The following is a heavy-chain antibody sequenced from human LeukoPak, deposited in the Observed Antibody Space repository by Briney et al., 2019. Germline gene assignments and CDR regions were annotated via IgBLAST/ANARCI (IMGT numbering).Heavy chain of an antibody. J-gene: IGHJ5*02. V-gene: IGHV4-4*02. CDR1: GGSISSSNW. CDR2: IYHSGST. Sequence: SETLSLTCAVSGGSISSSNWWSWVRQPPGRGLEWIGEIYHSGSTNYNPSLKSRVTISVDTSKNQFSLKLSSVTAADTAVYYCARDRVVVAANWFDPWGQGTLVTVSS. CDR3: ARDRVVVAANWFDP. D-gene: IGHD2-15*01.